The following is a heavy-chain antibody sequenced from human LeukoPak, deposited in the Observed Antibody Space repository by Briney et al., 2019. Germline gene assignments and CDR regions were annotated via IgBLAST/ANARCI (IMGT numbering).Heavy chain of an antibody. D-gene: IGHD5-12*01. J-gene: IGHJ4*02. CDR1: GFTFSSYS. CDR2: ISSSSSYI. CDR3: ARPDSGYDTHFDY. V-gene: IGHV3-21*01. Sequence: PGGSLRLSCAASGFTFSSYSMNWVRQAPGKGLEWVSSISSSSSYIYYADSVKGRFTISRDNAKNSLYLQMNSLRAEDTAVYYCARPDSGYDTHFDYWGQGTLVTVSS.